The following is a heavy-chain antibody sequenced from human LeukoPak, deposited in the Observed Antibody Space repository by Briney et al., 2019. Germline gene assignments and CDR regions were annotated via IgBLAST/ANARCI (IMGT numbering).Heavy chain of an antibody. CDR1: GGSISGSSYY. Sequence: ETLSLTCTVSGGSISGSSYYWGWIRQPPGKGLEWVSVIYKDGRTFYADSVKGRFTISRDNSKNTLYLQMNSLRAEDTAVYYCAKSLTYYHENSDSIWGQGTLVTVSS. CDR2: IYKDGRT. CDR3: AKSLTYYHENSDSI. V-gene: IGHV3-53*01. J-gene: IGHJ4*02. D-gene: IGHD3-22*01.